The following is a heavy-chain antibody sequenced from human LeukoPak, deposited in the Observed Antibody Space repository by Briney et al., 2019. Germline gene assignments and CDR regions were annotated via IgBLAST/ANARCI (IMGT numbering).Heavy chain of an antibody. CDR1: GYTFTSYD. Sequence: GASVKVSCKASGYTFTSYDINWVRQATGQGLEWMGWMNPNSGNTGYAQKFQGRVTMTRNTSISTAYMELSSLRSEDTAVYYCARVLGARGPMGLSFGYWGQGTLVTVSS. V-gene: IGHV1-8*01. J-gene: IGHJ4*02. CDR3: ARVLGARGPMGLSFGY. D-gene: IGHD3-10*01. CDR2: MNPNSGNT.